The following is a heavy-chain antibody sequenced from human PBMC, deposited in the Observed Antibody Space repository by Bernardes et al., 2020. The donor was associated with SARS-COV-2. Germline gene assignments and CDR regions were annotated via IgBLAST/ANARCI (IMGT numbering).Heavy chain of an antibody. V-gene: IGHV3-30-3*01. J-gene: IGHJ4*02. CDR2: ISYDGSNK. CDR3: ARDRKSYGNPYYFDY. CDR1: EFTFSSYS. D-gene: IGHD4-17*01. Sequence: GGSLRLSCAASEFTFSSYSMHWVRQAPGKGLEWVAVISYDGSNKYYADSVKGRFTISRDNSKNTLYLQMDSLRAEDTAVYYCARDRKSYGNPYYFDYWGQGTLVTVSS.